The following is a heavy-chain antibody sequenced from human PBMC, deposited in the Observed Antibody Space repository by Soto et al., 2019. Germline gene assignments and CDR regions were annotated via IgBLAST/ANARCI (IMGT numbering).Heavy chain of an antibody. CDR3: ARVGYSYGSYGMDV. CDR1: GYTFTSYG. J-gene: IGHJ6*02. Sequence: ASAKVSCKASGYTFTSYGISWVRQAPGQGLEWMGWISAYNGNTNYAQKLQGRVTMTTDTSTSTAYMELRSLRSDDTAVYYCARVGYSYGSYGMDVWGQGTTVTVSS. D-gene: IGHD5-18*01. V-gene: IGHV1-18*01. CDR2: ISAYNGNT.